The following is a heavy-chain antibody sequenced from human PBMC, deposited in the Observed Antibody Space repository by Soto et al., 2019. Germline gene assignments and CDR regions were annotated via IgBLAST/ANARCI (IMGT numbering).Heavy chain of an antibody. J-gene: IGHJ4*02. Sequence: QVQLVESGGGVVQPGRSLRLSCAASGFTFSSYGMHWVRQAPGKGLEWVAVIGYDGSNKYYADSVKGRFTISRDNSKNTLYLQMNSLRAEDTAVYYCARGLGFGESAAPDYWGQGTLVTVSS. V-gene: IGHV3-33*01. CDR2: IGYDGSNK. CDR3: ARGLGFGESAAPDY. CDR1: GFTFSSYG. D-gene: IGHD3-10*01.